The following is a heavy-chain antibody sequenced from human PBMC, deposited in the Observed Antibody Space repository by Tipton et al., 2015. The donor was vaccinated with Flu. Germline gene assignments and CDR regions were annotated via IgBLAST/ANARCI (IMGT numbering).Heavy chain of an antibody. CDR1: GFTFSSYE. CDR3: ARSFAN. J-gene: IGHJ4*02. Sequence: LSLTCAASGFTFSSYEMNWVRQAPGKGLEWVSYINSDGTIYYTDSVKGRFTISRDNAKNSLYLQMNSLRAGDTAVYYCARSFANWGQGTLVTVSS. V-gene: IGHV3-48*03. CDR2: INSDGTI.